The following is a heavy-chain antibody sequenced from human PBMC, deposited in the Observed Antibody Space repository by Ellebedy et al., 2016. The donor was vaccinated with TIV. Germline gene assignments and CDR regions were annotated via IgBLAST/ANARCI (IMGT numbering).Heavy chain of an antibody. Sequence: SVKVSCXASGGTFSSYAISWVRQAPGQGLEWMGGIIPIFGTANYAQKFQGRVTITADESTSTAYMELSSLRSEDTAVYYCAAATLRDGIGYYYYMDVWGKGTTVTVSS. D-gene: IGHD5-24*01. CDR2: IIPIFGTA. J-gene: IGHJ6*03. V-gene: IGHV1-69*13. CDR1: GGTFSSYA. CDR3: AAATLRDGIGYYYYMDV.